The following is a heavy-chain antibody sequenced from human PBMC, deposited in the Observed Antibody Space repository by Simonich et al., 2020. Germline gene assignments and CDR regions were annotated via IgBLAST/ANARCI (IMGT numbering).Heavy chain of an antibody. CDR2: ISGSGGST. CDR3: AKDLGERITMIVVVIDAFDI. CDR1: GFTFSSYA. J-gene: IGHJ3*02. V-gene: IGHV3-23*01. D-gene: IGHD3-22*01. Sequence: GGGLVQPGGSLRLSCSAYGFTFSSYAMSCVRQAPGKGLGWVSAISGSGGSTYYADSVKGRFTISRDNSKNTLYLQMNSLRAEDTAVYYCAKDLGERITMIVVVIDAFDIWGQGTMVTVSS.